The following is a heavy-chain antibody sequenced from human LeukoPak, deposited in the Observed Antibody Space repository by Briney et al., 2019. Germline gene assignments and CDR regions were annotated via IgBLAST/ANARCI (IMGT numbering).Heavy chain of an antibody. D-gene: IGHD1-26*01. Sequence: GASVKVSCKASGYTFTGYYIHWLRQAPGQGLEWMGRINPLSGATNYAQKFQGRVSMTRDTSITTAYMELRRVRSDDTAIYLCARPQPWEYAFDVWGQGTMVTVSS. CDR3: ARPQPWEYAFDV. CDR2: INPLSGAT. V-gene: IGHV1-2*06. J-gene: IGHJ3*01. CDR1: GYTFTGYY.